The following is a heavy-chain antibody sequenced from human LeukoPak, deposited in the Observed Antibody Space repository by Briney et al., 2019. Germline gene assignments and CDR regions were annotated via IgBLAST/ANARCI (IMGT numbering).Heavy chain of an antibody. CDR3: ARGYSGSYGRFDY. V-gene: IGHV4-59*01. CDR1: GGSITSYY. J-gene: IGHJ4*02. Sequence: SETLSLTCTVSGGSITSYYWSWIRQPPGKGLEWIGYIYYSGSTSYNPSLKSRVTISVDTSKNQFSLKLSSVTAADTAVYYCARGYSGSYGRFDYWGQGTLVTVSS. D-gene: IGHD1-26*01. CDR2: IYYSGST.